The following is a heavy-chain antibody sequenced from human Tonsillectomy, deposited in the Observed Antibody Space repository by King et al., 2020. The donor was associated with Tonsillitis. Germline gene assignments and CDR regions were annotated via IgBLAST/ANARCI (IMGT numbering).Heavy chain of an antibody. J-gene: IGHJ6*02. CDR1: GFTLSSYS. CDR3: ARSEYSSSSYGMDV. Sequence: VQLVESGGGLVKPGGSLRLSCVASGFTLSSYSMNWVRQAPGKGLEWVSSISSSSSYIYYADSVKGRLTISRDNAKNSLYLQMNSLRAEDTGVYYCARSEYSSSSYGMDVWGQGTTVTVSS. CDR2: ISSSSSYI. D-gene: IGHD6-6*01. V-gene: IGHV3-21*01.